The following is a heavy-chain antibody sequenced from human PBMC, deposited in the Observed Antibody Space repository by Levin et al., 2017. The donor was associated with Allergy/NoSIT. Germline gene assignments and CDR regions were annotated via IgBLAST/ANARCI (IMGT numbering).Heavy chain of an antibody. D-gene: IGHD2-2*01. J-gene: IGHJ6*02. CDR2: ISWNSGSI. Sequence: GGSLRLSCAASGFTFDDYAMHWVRQAPGKGLEWVSGISWNSGSIGYADSVKGRFTISRDNAKNSLYLQMNSLRAEDTALYYCAKDKEYQLLRYGMDVWGQGTTVTVSS. CDR3: AKDKEYQLLRYGMDV. CDR1: GFTFDDYA. V-gene: IGHV3-9*01.